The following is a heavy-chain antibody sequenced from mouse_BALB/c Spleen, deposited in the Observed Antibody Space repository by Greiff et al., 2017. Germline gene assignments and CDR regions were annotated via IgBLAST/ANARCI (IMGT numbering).Heavy chain of an antibody. CDR2: ISSGSSTI. CDR1: GFTFSSFG. CDR3: ARGGYGKTMDY. D-gene: IGHD2-10*02. J-gene: IGHJ4*01. Sequence: EVMLVESGGGLVQPGGSRKLSCAASGFTFSSFGMHWVRQAPEKGLEWVAYISSGSSTIYYADTVKGRFTISRDNPKNTLFLQMTSLRSEDTAMYYCARGGYGKTMDYWGQGTSVTVSS. V-gene: IGHV5-17*02.